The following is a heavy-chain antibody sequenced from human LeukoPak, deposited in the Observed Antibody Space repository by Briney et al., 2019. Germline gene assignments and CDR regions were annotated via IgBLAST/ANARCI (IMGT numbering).Heavy chain of an antibody. CDR2: INAVDANT. CDR3: ARDTPEYPGYYYYYMDG. D-gene: IGHD2/OR15-2a*01. CDR1: GFIFSKYA. V-gene: IGHV3-23*01. Sequence: PGGSLRLSCAASGFIFSKYAMTWVRQAPGKGLEWVSTINAVDANTYYADSVKGRFTVSRDNAMNTLYLQMNSLRAEDTALYYCARDTPEYPGYYYYYMDGWGKGTTVTVSS. J-gene: IGHJ6*03.